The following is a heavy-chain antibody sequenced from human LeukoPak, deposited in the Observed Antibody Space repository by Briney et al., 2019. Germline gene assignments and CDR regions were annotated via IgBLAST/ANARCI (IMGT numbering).Heavy chain of an antibody. Sequence: GGSLRLSCAASGFTFSSYAMNWVRQAPGKGLEWVSSITSSSTYTFYADSVKGRFTISRDNARNSLYLQMNSLRAEDTAVYYCARDPYSGTYGDTYYYYMDVWGKGTTVTISS. V-gene: IGHV3-21*01. CDR3: ARDPYSGTYGDTYYYYMDV. D-gene: IGHD1-26*01. CDR1: GFTFSSYA. CDR2: ITSSSTYT. J-gene: IGHJ6*03.